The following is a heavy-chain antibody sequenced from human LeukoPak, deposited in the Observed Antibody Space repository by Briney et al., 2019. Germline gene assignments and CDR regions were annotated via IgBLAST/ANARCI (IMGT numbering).Heavy chain of an antibody. CDR3: AKGGYYDSSDYYYMDAFDY. CDR2: ISWNSGSI. D-gene: IGHD3-22*01. CDR1: GFTFDDYA. J-gene: IGHJ4*02. V-gene: IGHV3-9*01. Sequence: SLRLSCAASGFTFDDYAMHWVRQAPGKGLEWVSGISWNSGSIGYADSVKGRFTISRDNAKNSLYLQMNSLRAEDTALYYCAKGGYYDSSDYYYMDAFDYWGQGTLVTVSS.